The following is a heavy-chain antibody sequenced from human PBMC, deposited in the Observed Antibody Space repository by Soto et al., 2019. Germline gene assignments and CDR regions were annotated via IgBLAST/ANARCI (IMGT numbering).Heavy chain of an antibody. J-gene: IGHJ6*01. CDR3: ARDRGNGYYGQDTWGMDV. D-gene: IGHD3-3*01. CDR1: GFTISTYW. CDR2: INQGGSEN. V-gene: IGHV3-7*05. Sequence: EVQLVESGGGLVQPGGSLRLSCGVSGFTISTYWMSWVRRTPGKGLEWVGNINQGGSENFYAGSVRGRFSISRDNARNTVYLQMKSLRAADTAVYFWARDRGNGYYGQDTWGMDVWGQGTRVTVSS.